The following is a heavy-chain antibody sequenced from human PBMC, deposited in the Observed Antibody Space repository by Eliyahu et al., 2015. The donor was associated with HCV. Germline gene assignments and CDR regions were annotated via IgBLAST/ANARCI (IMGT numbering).Heavy chain of an antibody. CDR1: GFTFSNAW. CDR2: IKSKTDGGTT. J-gene: IGHJ4*02. D-gene: IGHD6-13*01. CDR3: LWQYSSSWYPGGFVH. V-gene: IGHV3-15*01. Sequence: EVQLVESGGGLVKPGGSLRLSCAASGFTFSNAWMSWVRQAPGKGLEWVGRIKSKTDGGTTDYAAPVKGRFTISRDDSKNTLYLQMNSLKTEDTAVYYCLWQYSSSWYPGGFVHWGQGTLVTVSS.